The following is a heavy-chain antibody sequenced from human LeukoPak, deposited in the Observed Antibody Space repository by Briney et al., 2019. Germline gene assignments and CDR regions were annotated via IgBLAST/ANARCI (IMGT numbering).Heavy chain of an antibody. CDR3: ARVVVVVPAAIPDYYYYMDV. CDR1: GGSISSGSYY. V-gene: IGHV4-61*02. J-gene: IGHJ6*03. CDR2: IYTSGST. Sequence: SETLSLTCTVSGGSISSGSYYWSWIRQPTGKVLVWIGRIYTSGSTNYNPTLKSRVTISVDTSKNQFSLKLSSVTAADTAVYYCARVVVVVPAAIPDYYYYMDVWGKGTTVTVSS. D-gene: IGHD2-2*01.